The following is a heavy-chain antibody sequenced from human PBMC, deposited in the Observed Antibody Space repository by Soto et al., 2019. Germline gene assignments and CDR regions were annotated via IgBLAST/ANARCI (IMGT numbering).Heavy chain of an antibody. Sequence: QVQLQESGPGLVKPSQTLSLTCTVSGGSIKNSGYYWSWIRQHPEKGLEWIGYISYSGSTDYAPSLNIRVTMSVDTSKNQFSLNLTSVTAADTAVYYCGRDAVTKRDFYYYGMDVWGRGTTVTVSS. D-gene: IGHD4-4*01. CDR1: GGSIKNSGYY. V-gene: IGHV4-31*03. CDR3: GRDAVTKRDFYYYGMDV. J-gene: IGHJ6*02. CDR2: ISYSGST.